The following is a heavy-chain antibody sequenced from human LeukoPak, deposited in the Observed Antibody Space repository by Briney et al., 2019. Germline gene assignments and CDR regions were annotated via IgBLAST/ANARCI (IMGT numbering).Heavy chain of an antibody. J-gene: IGHJ4*02. Sequence: GASVKVSCKASGYTFTSYAMNWVRQAPGQGLEWMGWINTNTGNPTYAQGFTGRFVFSLDTSVSTAYLQISSLKAEDTAVYYCARDSDISPDYGDYGDEVDYWGQGTLVTVSS. D-gene: IGHD4-17*01. V-gene: IGHV7-4-1*02. CDR1: GYTFTSYA. CDR3: ARDSDISPDYGDYGDEVDY. CDR2: INTNTGNP.